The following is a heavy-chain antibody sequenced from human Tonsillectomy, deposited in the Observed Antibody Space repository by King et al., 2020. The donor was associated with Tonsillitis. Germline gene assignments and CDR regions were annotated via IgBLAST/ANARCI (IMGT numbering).Heavy chain of an antibody. V-gene: IGHV4-61*02. CDR2: IYTSGST. Sequence: VQLQESGPGLVKPSQTLSLTCTVSGGSISSGSYYWSWIRQPAGKGLEWIGRIYTSGSTNYNPSLKSRVTMSVYTSKNQFSLKLSPVTAADTAVYYCAREPARITIFGVVSRTDAFDIWGQGTMVTVSS. D-gene: IGHD3-3*01. CDR3: AREPARITIFGVVSRTDAFDI. CDR1: GGSISSGSYY. J-gene: IGHJ3*02.